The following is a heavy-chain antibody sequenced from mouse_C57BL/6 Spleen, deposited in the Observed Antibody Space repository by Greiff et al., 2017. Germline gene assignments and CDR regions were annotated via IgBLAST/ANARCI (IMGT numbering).Heavy chain of an antibody. CDR1: GYAFSSSW. D-gene: IGHD2-4*01. CDR3: ARSVEYDYVVSLWFAY. V-gene: IGHV1-82*01. J-gene: IGHJ3*01. Sequence: QVQLPQSGPELVKPGASVKISCKASGYAFSSSWMNWVKQRPGKGLEWIGRIYPGDGDTNYNGKFKGKATLTADKSSSTAYLQLSSLTSEDSAVYFCARSVEYDYVVSLWFAYWGQGTLVTVSA. CDR2: IYPGDGDT.